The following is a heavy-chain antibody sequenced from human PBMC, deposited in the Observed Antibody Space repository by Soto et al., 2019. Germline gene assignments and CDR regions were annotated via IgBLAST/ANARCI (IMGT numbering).Heavy chain of an antibody. V-gene: IGHV3-30*18. CDR1: GFTFSSYG. CDR2: ISYDGSNK. J-gene: IGHJ6*02. Sequence: GGSLRLSCAASGFTFSSYGMHWVRQAPGKGLEWVAVISYDGSNKYYADSVKGRFTISRDNSKNTLYLQMNSLRAEDTAVYYCAKDAGYSSGWYGGYYYYGMEVWGQGTTVTVSS. D-gene: IGHD6-19*01. CDR3: AKDAGYSSGWYGGYYYYGMEV.